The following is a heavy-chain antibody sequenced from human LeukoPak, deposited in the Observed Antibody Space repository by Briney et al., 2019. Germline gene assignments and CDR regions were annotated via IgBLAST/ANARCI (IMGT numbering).Heavy chain of an antibody. Sequence: ASVKVSCKASGHTFTGYYMHWVRQAPGQGLEWIGWINPNSGGTNYAQKFQGRVTMTRDTSISTAYMELSRLRSDDTAVYYCARVATIRLPYHDYWGQGTLVTVSS. CDR2: INPNSGGT. CDR3: ARVATIRLPYHDY. J-gene: IGHJ4*02. D-gene: IGHD5-24*01. V-gene: IGHV1-2*02. CDR1: GHTFTGYY.